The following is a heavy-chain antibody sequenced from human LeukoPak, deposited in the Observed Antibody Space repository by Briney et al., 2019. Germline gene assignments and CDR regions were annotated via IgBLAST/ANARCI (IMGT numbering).Heavy chain of an antibody. CDR3: ARSSGSSTSLSLGYYYYGMDV. V-gene: IGHV3-21*01. J-gene: IGHJ6*02. CDR2: ISSSGTYI. CDR1: GFTFRSYS. Sequence: PGGSLRLSCAASGFTFRSYSMNWVRQAPGKGLEWVSSISSSGTYIYYADSLKGRFTISRDNAKNSLYLQMNSLRAEDTAVYYCARSSGSSTSLSLGYYYYGMDVWGQGTTVTVSS. D-gene: IGHD2-2*01.